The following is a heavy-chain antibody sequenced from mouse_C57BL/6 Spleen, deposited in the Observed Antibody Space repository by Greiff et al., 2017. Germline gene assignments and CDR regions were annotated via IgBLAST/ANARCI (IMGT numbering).Heavy chain of an antibody. CDR2: IDPEIGGT. V-gene: IGHV1-15*01. Sequence: VQLVESGAELVRPGASVTLSCKASGYTFTDYEMHWVKQTPVHGLEWIGAIDPEIGGTASNQKFKGKAILTVDKSSSTAYMELRSLTSEDSAVYYCTGNPLILRFNWYFDVWGTGTTVTVAS. J-gene: IGHJ1*03. CDR1: GYTFTDYE. D-gene: IGHD5-1-1*01. CDR3: TGNPLILRFNWYFDV.